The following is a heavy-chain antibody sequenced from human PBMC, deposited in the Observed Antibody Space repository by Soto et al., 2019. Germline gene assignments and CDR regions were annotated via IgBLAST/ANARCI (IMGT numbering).Heavy chain of an antibody. CDR3: ARAPTDLTTIDH. CDR2: ISPADSDT. D-gene: IGHD4-4*01. V-gene: IGHV5-51*01. Sequence: GESLKISCEGSGYSFTTYWIVWVRQMPGKGLEWMGIISPADSDTRYSPSFLGQVTISADKSISTAYLQWSSLKASDTAVYFCARAPTDLTTIDHWGQGTLVTVSS. CDR1: GYSFTTYW. J-gene: IGHJ4*02.